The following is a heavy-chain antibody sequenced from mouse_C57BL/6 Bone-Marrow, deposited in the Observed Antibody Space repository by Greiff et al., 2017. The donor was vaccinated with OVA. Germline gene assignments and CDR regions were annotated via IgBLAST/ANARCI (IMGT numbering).Heavy chain of an antibody. V-gene: IGHV5-9-1*02. CDR3: TREGPLSGTSAY. D-gene: IGHD4-1*01. CDR2: ISSGGDYI. Sequence: EVMLVESGEGLVKPGGSLKLSCAASGFTFSSYAMSWVRQTPEKRLEWVAYISSGGDYIYYADTVKGRFTISRDNARNTLYLQMSSLKSEDTAMYYCTREGPLSGTSAYWGQGTRVTVSA. CDR1: GFTFSSYA. J-gene: IGHJ3*01.